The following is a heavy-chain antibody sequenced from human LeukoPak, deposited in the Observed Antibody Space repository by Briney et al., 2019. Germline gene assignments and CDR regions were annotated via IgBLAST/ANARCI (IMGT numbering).Heavy chain of an antibody. V-gene: IGHV3-23*01. J-gene: IGHJ4*02. CDR2: ISGSVGNT. CDR3: AKFPQSVVGTTQFDF. Sequence: GGSLRLSCAVSGFTVSSNYMNWVRQAPGKGLEWISSISGSVGNTNYADSVKGRFTISRDNSKNTLYLQMNSLRAEDTAIYFCAKFPQSVVGTTQFDFWGQGTLVTVSS. CDR1: GFTVSSNY. D-gene: IGHD2-15*01.